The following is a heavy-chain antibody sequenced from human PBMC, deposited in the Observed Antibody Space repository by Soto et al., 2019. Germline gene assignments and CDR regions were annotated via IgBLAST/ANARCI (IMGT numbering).Heavy chain of an antibody. CDR2: ISWNSGSI. J-gene: IGHJ3*02. D-gene: IGHD2-15*01. V-gene: IGHV3-9*01. CDR1: GFTFDDYA. CDR3: AKDIGEWLYCSGGSCYPRDAFDI. Sequence: PGGSLRLSCAASGFTFDDYAMHWVRQAPGKGLEWVSGISWNSGSIGYADSVKGRFTISRDNAKNSLYLQMNSLRAEDTALYYCAKDIGEWLYCSGGSCYPRDAFDIWGQGTMVTVSS.